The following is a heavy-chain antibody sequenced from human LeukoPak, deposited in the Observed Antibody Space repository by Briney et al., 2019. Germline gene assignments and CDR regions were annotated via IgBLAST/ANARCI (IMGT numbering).Heavy chain of an antibody. D-gene: IGHD3-10*01. Sequence: GGSLRLSCAGSAFTFSSYSMNWVRQAPGKGLEWVSAISGSGGSTYYADSVKGRFTISRDNSKNTLYLQMNSLRAEDTAVYYCAREYMVRGENWFDPWGQGTLVTVSS. CDR3: AREYMVRGENWFDP. J-gene: IGHJ5*02. CDR1: AFTFSSYS. CDR2: ISGSGGST. V-gene: IGHV3-23*01.